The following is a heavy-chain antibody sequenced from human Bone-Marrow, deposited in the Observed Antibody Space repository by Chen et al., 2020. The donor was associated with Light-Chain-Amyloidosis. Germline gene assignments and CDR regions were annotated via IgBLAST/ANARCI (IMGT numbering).Heavy chain of an antibody. CDR2: IYSSGNS. D-gene: IGHD5-12*01. J-gene: IGHJ4*02. CDR3: ARRGDGYNFDY. V-gene: IGHV4-59*08. CDR1: GGSISIYY. Sequence: QVQLQESGPGLVKPSETLSLTCSVSGGSISIYYWSWIRQPPGKGLEWIGYIYSSGNSNYNPSLKSRVPISIDTSKNQFSLKLSSVTAADTAVYYCARRGDGYNFDYWGQGTLVTVSS.